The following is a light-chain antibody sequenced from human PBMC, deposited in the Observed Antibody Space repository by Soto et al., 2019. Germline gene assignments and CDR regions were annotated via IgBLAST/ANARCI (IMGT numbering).Light chain of an antibody. CDR3: QQYNNWPPIT. CDR1: QSVSIK. V-gene: IGKV3-15*01. J-gene: IGKJ5*01. CDR2: DTS. Sequence: EIVMTQSPDTLSVFPGEGATLSCRASQSVSIKLAWYQQKPGQAPRLLIYDTSTRATGIPARFSGSGSGTEFTLTISSLQSEDFAVYYCQQYNNWPPITFGQGTRLEI.